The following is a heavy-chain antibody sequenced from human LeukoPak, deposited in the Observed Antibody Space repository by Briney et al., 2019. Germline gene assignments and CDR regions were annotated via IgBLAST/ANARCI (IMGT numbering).Heavy chain of an antibody. J-gene: IGHJ4*02. D-gene: IGHD2-2*02. V-gene: IGHV1-46*01. CDR3: ARDPGATYCSSTSCHIFDY. CDR1: VYTFTSYY. Sequence: ASVKVSCKASVYTFTSYYMHWVRQAPGQGLEWMGIINTSGGSTSYAQKFQGRVTMTRDTSTSTVYMELSSLRSEDTAVYYCARDPGATYCSSTSCHIFDYWGQGTLVTVSS. CDR2: INTSGGST.